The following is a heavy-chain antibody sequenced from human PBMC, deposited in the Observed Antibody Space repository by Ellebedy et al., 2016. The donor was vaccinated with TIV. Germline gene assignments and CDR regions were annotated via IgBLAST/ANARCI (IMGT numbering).Heavy chain of an antibody. CDR2: INPNSGGT. V-gene: IGHV1-2*04. Sequence: AASVKVSCKASGYTFTSYGLSWVRQAPGQGLEWMGWINPNSGGTNYAKKFQGWVTMTRDTSISQAYMDMSRLRSDDPAVYYCAQVGGSYSDFDYWGQGTLVTVSS. D-gene: IGHD1-26*01. J-gene: IGHJ4*02. CDR1: GYTFTSYG. CDR3: AQVGGSYSDFDY.